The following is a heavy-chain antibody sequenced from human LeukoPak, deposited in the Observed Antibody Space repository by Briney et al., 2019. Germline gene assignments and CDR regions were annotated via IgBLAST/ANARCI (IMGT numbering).Heavy chain of an antibody. CDR3: ARHGQEVRWTGLGYFDY. D-gene: IGHD3/OR15-3a*01. J-gene: IGHJ4*02. Sequence: TSETLSLTCTVSGGSISSSSYYWGWIRQPPGKGLVWLGCIYYSGSTYYNPSLKIRVSVYMATSQYYFSLNSVSVAAAAADFYYCARHGQEVRWTGLGYFDYRGQGTLVTVSS. V-gene: IGHV4-39*01. CDR2: IYYSGST. CDR1: GGSISSSSYY.